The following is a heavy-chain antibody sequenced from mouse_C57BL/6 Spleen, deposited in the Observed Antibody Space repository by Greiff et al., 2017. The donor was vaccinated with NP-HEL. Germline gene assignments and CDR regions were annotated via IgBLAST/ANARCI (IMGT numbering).Heavy chain of an antibody. V-gene: IGHV1-81*01. CDR3: AREYYGSSPYYFDY. CDR1: GYTFTSYG. J-gene: IGHJ2*01. CDR2: IYPRSGNT. Sequence: VQLQQSGAELARPGASVKLSRKASGYTFTSYGISWVKQRTGQGLEWIGEIYPRSGNTYYNEKFKGKATLTADKSSSTAYMELRSLTSEDSAVYFCAREYYGSSPYYFDYWGQGTTLTVSS. D-gene: IGHD1-1*01.